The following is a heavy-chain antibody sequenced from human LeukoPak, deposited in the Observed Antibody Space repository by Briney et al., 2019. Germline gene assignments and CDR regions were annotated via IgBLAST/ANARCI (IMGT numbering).Heavy chain of an antibody. J-gene: IGHJ4*02. CDR1: GYTLTELS. D-gene: IGHD2-2*01. V-gene: IGHV1-24*01. CDR3: ARDGPVIYCSSTSCYGADY. CDR2: FDPEDGET. Sequence: ASVKVSCKVSGYTLTELSMHWVRQAPGKGLEWMGGFDPEDGETIYAQKFQGRVTMTTDTSTSTAYMELRSLRSDDTAVYYCARDGPVIYCSSTSCYGADYWGQGTLVTVSS.